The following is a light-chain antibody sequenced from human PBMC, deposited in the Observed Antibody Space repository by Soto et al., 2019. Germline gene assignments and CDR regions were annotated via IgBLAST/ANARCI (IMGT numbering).Light chain of an antibody. CDR3: SSYAGSNNVV. J-gene: IGLJ2*01. CDR1: SSDVGGYNY. Sequence: QSVLSQPPSASGSPGQSVTISCTGTSSDVGGYNYVSWYQHHPGKAPKLMIYEVTKRPSGVPDRFSGSKSGNTASLTVSGLQAEDDSDYYCSSYAGSNNVVFGGGIKVTVL. CDR2: EVT. V-gene: IGLV2-8*01.